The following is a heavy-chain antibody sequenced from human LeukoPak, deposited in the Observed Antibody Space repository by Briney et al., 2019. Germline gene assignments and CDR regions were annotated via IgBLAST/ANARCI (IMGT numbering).Heavy chain of an antibody. CDR3: ASGHFPLLRYFDWLLRNDAFDI. D-gene: IGHD3-9*01. J-gene: IGHJ3*02. CDR2: MNPNSGNT. V-gene: IGHV1-8*01. Sequence: GASVKVSCKASGYTFTSYDINWVRQATGQGLEWMGWMNPNSGNTGYAQKFQGRVTMTRNTSISTAYMELSSLRSEDTAVYYCASGHFPLLRYFDWLLRNDAFDIWGQGTMVTVSS. CDR1: GYTFTSYD.